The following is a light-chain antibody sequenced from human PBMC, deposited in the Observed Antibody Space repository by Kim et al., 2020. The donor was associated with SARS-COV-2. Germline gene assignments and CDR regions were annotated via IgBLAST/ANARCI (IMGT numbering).Light chain of an antibody. CDR1: QSVSSSY. CDR3: QQYGSSPQT. Sequence: SPGERATLSGRASQSVSSSYLAWYQQKPGQAPRLLIYGASSRATGIPDRFSGSGSGTDFTLTISRLEPEDFAVYYCQQYGSSPQTFGQGTKVDIK. CDR2: GAS. J-gene: IGKJ1*01. V-gene: IGKV3-20*01.